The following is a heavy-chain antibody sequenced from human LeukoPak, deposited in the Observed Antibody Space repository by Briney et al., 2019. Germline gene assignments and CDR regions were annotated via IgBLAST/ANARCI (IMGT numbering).Heavy chain of an antibody. D-gene: IGHD2/OR15-2a*01. Sequence: GGSLRLSCAASGFTFSSYSMNWVRQAPGKGLEWVSSISGSGGSTYYADSVKGRFTISRDNSKNTLYLQMNSLRAEDTAVYYCAKYPISPDNWFDPWGQGTLVTVSS. CDR1: GFTFSSYS. CDR2: ISGSGGST. CDR3: AKYPISPDNWFDP. V-gene: IGHV3-23*01. J-gene: IGHJ5*02.